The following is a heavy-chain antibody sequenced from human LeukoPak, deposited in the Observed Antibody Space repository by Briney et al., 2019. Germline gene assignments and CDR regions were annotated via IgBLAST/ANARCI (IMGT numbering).Heavy chain of an antibody. CDR3: ASRDYYYDSSGYLNAFDI. Sequence: GESLKISCKGSGYSFTSYWIGWVRQMPGKGLEWMGIIYPGDSDTRYSPSFQGQVTISADKYISTAYLQWSSLKASDTAMYYCASRDYYYDSSGYLNAFDIWGQGTMVTVSS. D-gene: IGHD3-22*01. CDR2: IYPGDSDT. J-gene: IGHJ3*02. CDR1: GYSFTSYW. V-gene: IGHV5-51*01.